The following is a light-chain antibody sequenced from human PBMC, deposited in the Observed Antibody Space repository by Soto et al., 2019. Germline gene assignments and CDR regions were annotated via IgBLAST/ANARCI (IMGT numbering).Light chain of an antibody. CDR1: QGISSF. J-gene: IGKJ2*01. Sequence: DIQMTQSPSSLSASVGDRVTITCRASQGISSFVAWYQQKPGKVPRLLISGASTLQSGVPSRFSGSGSGTDFTLTITSLQPEDVATYYCQQYGSSPRTFGQGTKLEIK. CDR3: QQYGSSPRT. CDR2: GAS. V-gene: IGKV1-27*01.